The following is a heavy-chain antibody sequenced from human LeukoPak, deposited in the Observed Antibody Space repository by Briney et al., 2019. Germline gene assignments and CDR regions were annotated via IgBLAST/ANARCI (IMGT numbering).Heavy chain of an antibody. Sequence: GESLKISCKGVGYNFALYWIGWVRQMPGKGLEWMGIIYPGDSDTRYSPSFQGQVTISADKSISTAYLQWSSLKASDTAMYYCARHVGYGPIVATIDYWGQGTLVTVSS. D-gene: IGHD5-12*01. CDR2: IYPGDSDT. CDR1: GYNFALYW. J-gene: IGHJ4*02. V-gene: IGHV5-51*01. CDR3: ARHVGYGPIVATIDY.